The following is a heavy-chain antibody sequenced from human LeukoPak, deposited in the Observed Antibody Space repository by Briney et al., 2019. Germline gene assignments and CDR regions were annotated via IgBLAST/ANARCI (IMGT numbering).Heavy chain of an antibody. CDR2: ISSSSSYI. J-gene: IGHJ4*02. V-gene: IGHV3-21*01. CDR1: GFTFSSYS. Sequence: GGSLRLSCAVSGFTFSSYSMNWVRQAPGKGLEWVSSISSSSSYIYYADSVKGRFTISRDNAKNSLYLQMNSLRAEDTAVYYCARDPRAYYYGSGSYEPSDYWGQGTLVTVSS. D-gene: IGHD3-10*01. CDR3: ARDPRAYYYGSGSYEPSDY.